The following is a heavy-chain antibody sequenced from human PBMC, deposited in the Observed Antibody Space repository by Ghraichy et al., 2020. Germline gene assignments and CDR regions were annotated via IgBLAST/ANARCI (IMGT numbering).Heavy chain of an antibody. D-gene: IGHD3-9*01. J-gene: IGHJ4*02. CDR1: GFTFSDYA. CDR2: ISGGGTT. V-gene: IGHV3-23*01. Sequence: GESLNISCTASGFTFSDYAMTWVRQAPGKGLEWVSVISGGGTTDYADSVKGRFTISRDVSKNTVHLDMNNLRAEDTAVYYCSRNPAYDILSSSSPFDYWGQGTLVTVSS. CDR3: SRNPAYDILSSSSPFDY.